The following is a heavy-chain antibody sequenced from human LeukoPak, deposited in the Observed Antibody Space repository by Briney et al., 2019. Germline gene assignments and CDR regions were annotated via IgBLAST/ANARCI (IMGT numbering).Heavy chain of an antibody. Sequence: ASVKVSCKASGYTFTGYYMHWVRQAPGQGLEWIGWINPNSGGTNYAQKFQGRVTMTRDTSISTAYMELSRLRSDDTAAYYCALILGQLIPVVDYWGQGTLVTVSS. CDR3: ALILGQLIPVVDY. J-gene: IGHJ4*02. D-gene: IGHD6-13*01. V-gene: IGHV1-2*02. CDR1: GYTFTGYY. CDR2: INPNSGGT.